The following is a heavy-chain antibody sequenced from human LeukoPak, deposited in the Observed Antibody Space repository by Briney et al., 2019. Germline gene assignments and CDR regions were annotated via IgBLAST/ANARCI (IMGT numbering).Heavy chain of an antibody. CDR1: GYTLTELS. D-gene: IGHD6-13*01. V-gene: IGHV1-24*01. CDR2: FDPEDGET. Sequence: ASVKVSCKVSGYTLTELSMHWVRQAPGKGLEWMGGFDPEDGETIYAQKFQGRVTMTEDTSTDTAYKELSSLRSEDTAVYYCATVQQLAAYYGMDVWGQGTTVTVSS. J-gene: IGHJ6*02. CDR3: ATVQQLAAYYGMDV.